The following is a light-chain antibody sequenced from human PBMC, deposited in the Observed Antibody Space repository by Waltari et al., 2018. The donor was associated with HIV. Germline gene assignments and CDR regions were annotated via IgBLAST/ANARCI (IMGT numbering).Light chain of an antibody. V-gene: IGLV2-14*03. CDR1: TSDGGLYKF. CDR2: DVN. CDR3: SSYTSINTRV. Sequence: QSALTQPASVSESPGQSIPTPCTGTTSDGGLYKFVSWYHTYPGRAPNLLIYDVNNRPSGVSNRFAGSKSGDTASLTISGLQAEDEADYYCSSYTSINTRVFGTGTTVTVL. J-gene: IGLJ1*01.